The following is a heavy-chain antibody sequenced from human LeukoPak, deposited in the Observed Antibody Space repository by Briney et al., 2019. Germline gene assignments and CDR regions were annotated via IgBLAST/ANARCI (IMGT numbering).Heavy chain of an antibody. CDR3: ARSREGDYGVPFDY. CDR2: IYYSGST. CDR1: GGSISSGDYY. J-gene: IGHJ4*02. D-gene: IGHD4-17*01. Sequence: SQTLSLTCTVSGGSISSGDYYWSGIRQPPGKGLEWIGYIYYSGSTYYNPSLKSRVTISVDTSKNQFSLKLSSVTAADTAVYYCARSREGDYGVPFDYWGQGTLVTVSS. V-gene: IGHV4-30-4*01.